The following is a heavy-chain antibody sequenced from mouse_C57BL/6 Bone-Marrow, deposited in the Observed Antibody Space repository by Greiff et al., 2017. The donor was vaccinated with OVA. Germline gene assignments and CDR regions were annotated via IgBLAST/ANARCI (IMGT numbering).Heavy chain of an antibody. J-gene: IGHJ1*03. D-gene: IGHD1-1*01. CDR2: IDPSDSYT. Sequence: VQLQQSGAELVKPGASVKLSCKASGYTFTSYWMQWVKQRPGQGLEWIGEIDPSDSYTNYNQKFKGKATLTVDTSSSTAYMQLSSLTSEDSAVYYCARPSYDGSSPYWYFDVWGTGTTVTVSS. CDR3: ARPSYDGSSPYWYFDV. CDR1: GYTFTSYW. V-gene: IGHV1-50*01.